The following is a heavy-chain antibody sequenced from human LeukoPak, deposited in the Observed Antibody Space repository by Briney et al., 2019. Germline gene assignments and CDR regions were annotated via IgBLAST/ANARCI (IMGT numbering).Heavy chain of an antibody. CDR3: AGLVGRYNSGLYYYYFDY. CDR1: GGSINSLDL. J-gene: IGHJ4*02. CDR2: MYLSGTT. D-gene: IGHD1-26*01. V-gene: IGHV4-4*02. Sequence: SGTLSLTCTVSGGSINSLDLWSWVRPPPGKGLEWIGEMYLSGTTHSNPSVKSRVTISIDKSKNQFFLNLSSVTAADTAVYYCAGLVGRYNSGLYYYYFDYWGQGTLVTVSS.